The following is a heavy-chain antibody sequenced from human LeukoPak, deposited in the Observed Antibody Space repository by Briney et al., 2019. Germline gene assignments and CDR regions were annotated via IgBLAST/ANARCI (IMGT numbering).Heavy chain of an antibody. CDR2: IKQDGSEK. J-gene: IGHJ4*02. D-gene: IGHD6-19*01. V-gene: IGHV3-7*03. Sequence: PGGSLRLSCAASGFTFSSYWMSWVRQAPGKGLDWVANIKQDGSEKYYVDSVKGRFTISRDNAKNSLYLQMNSLRAEDTAVYYCARAQEQWLVLYYFDYWGQGTPVTVSS. CDR1: GFTFSSYW. CDR3: ARAQEQWLVLYYFDY.